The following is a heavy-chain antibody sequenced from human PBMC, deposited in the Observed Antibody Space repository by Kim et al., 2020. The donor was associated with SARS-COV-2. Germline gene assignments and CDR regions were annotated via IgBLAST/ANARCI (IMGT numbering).Heavy chain of an antibody. V-gene: IGHV3-30*02. D-gene: IGHD6-13*01. J-gene: IGHJ4*02. CDR3: AKARDIAAAGMFLDY. Sequence: DSVKGRFTISRDNSKNTLYLQMNSLRAEDTAVYYCAKARDIAAAGMFLDYWGQGTLVTVSS.